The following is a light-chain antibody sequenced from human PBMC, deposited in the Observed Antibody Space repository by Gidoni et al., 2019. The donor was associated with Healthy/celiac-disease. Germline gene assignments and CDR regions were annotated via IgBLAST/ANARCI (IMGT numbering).Light chain of an antibody. J-gene: IGKJ3*01. Sequence: EIVFTHSPGTLSLSPGERATLSCRASQSVSSSYLAWYQQKPGQAPRLLIYGASSRATGIPDRFSGSGSGTDFTLTISRLEPEDFAVYYCQQYGSSFTFGPGTKVDIK. CDR2: GAS. CDR1: QSVSSSY. CDR3: QQYGSSFT. V-gene: IGKV3-20*01.